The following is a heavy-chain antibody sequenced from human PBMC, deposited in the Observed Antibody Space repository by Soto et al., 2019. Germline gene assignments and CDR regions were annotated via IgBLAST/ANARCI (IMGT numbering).Heavy chain of an antibody. CDR1: GFTFSSYD. Sequence: GGSLRLSCAASGFTFSSYDMHWVRQATGKGLEWVSAIGTAGDTYYPGSVKGRFTISRENAKNSLYLQMNSLRAGDTAVYYCARAEEVAGAGGAFDIWGQGAMVTVSS. D-gene: IGHD6-19*01. V-gene: IGHV3-13*01. J-gene: IGHJ3*02. CDR3: ARAEEVAGAGGAFDI. CDR2: IGTAGDT.